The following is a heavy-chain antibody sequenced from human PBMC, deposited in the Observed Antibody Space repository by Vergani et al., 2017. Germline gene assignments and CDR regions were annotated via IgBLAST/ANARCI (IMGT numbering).Heavy chain of an antibody. CDR3: VRGGSSSSWYWRY. Sequence: QVQLVESGGGVVQPGRSLRLSCAASGFTFNQYGMHWVRQAPDKGLEWVAVTWYDGNNKQYADSVKGRFTISRDNSKSTMYLQMNSLRDEDTAVYYCVRGGSSSSWYWRYWGQGTQVTVYS. CDR1: GFTFNQYG. V-gene: IGHV3-33*01. D-gene: IGHD6-13*01. J-gene: IGHJ4*02. CDR2: TWYDGNNK.